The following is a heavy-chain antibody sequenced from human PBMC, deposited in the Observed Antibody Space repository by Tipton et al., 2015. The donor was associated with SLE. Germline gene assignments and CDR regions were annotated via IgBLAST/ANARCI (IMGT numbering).Heavy chain of an antibody. D-gene: IGHD6-19*01. CDR1: GGSISSSSYY. J-gene: IGHJ2*01. Sequence: LRLSCTVSGGSISSSSYYWGWIRQPPGKGLEWIGSIYYSGSTFYNPSLKSRVTISVDTSKNQFSLKLSSVTAADTAVYYCARTVAGYWYFDLWGRGTLVTVSS. CDR2: IYYSGST. CDR3: ARTVAGYWYFDL. V-gene: IGHV4-39*07.